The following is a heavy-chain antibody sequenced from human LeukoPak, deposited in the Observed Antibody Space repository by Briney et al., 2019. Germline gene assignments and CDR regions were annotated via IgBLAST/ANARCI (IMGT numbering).Heavy chain of an antibody. J-gene: IGHJ5*02. Sequence: GGSLRLSCAASGFTFSSYSMNWVRQAPGKGGEWVSSISSSSSYIYYADSVKGRFTISRDNAKNSLYLQMNSLRAEDTAVYYCARDSRATYYYDSSGMGNWFDPWGQGTLVTVSS. CDR2: ISSSSSYI. CDR3: ARDSRATYYYDSSGMGNWFDP. D-gene: IGHD3-22*01. CDR1: GFTFSSYS. V-gene: IGHV3-21*01.